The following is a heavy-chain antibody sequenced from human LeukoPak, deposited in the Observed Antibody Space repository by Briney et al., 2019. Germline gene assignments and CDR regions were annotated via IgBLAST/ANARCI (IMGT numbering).Heavy chain of an antibody. CDR1: GGSISSGSCY. J-gene: IGHJ4*02. V-gene: IGHV4-61*02. CDR3: AREPGHYGSGSYYNY. D-gene: IGHD3-10*01. Sequence: SETLSLTCTVSGGSISSGSCYWSWIRQPAGKGLEWIGRIYTSGSTNYNPSLKSRVTISVDTSKNQFSLKLSSVTAADTAVYYCAREPGHYGSGSYYNYWGQGTLVTVSS. CDR2: IYTSGST.